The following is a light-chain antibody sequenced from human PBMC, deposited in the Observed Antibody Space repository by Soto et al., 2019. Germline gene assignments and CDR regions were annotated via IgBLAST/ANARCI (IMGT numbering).Light chain of an antibody. CDR2: GAA. J-gene: IGKJ1*01. CDR3: QQYHIWPA. Sequence: ETGMTQSPATLSVSPGARATLSCRASQSVFSSLAWYQHKPGQAPRLLIYGAATRAAGIPARFSGSGSGTEFTLTISSLQSDDSAVYYWQQYHIWPAFGHGTQVEMK. CDR1: QSVFSS. V-gene: IGKV3-15*01.